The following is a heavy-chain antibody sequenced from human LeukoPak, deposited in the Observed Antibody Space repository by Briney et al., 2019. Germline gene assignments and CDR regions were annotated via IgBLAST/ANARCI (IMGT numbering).Heavy chain of an antibody. D-gene: IGHD3-3*01. J-gene: IGHJ4*02. V-gene: IGHV1-8*01. CDR3: ARQYYDFSSGYYNDY. CDR1: GYTFTSYD. Sequence: GSVKVSCKASGYTFTSYDINWVRQATGQGHEWMGWMNPNSGNTGYAQKFQGRVTMTRNTSISTAYMELSSLRSEDTAVYYCARQYYDFSSGYYNDYWGQGTLVTVSS. CDR2: MNPNSGNT.